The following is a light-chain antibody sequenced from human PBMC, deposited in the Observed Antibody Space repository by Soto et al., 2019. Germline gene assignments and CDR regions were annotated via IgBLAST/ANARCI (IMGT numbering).Light chain of an antibody. Sequence: EIVMTQSPATLSVSPGERATLSCRASQSVSSNLAWYQQKPGQTPRLLMYDTSTRATGIPARFSGGGSGTEFTLTISSLQSEDFAVDYCQQYNNWRALTFGGGTKV. CDR1: QSVSSN. CDR3: QQYNNWRALT. V-gene: IGKV3-15*01. J-gene: IGKJ4*01. CDR2: DTS.